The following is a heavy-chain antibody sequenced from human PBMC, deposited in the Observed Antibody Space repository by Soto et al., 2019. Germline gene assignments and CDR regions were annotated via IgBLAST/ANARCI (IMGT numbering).Heavy chain of an antibody. Sequence: GGSLRLSCAASGFTFSSYEMNWVRQAPGKGLEWVSSISSSGSTIYYADSVKGRFTISRDNAKNSLYLQMNSLRAEDTAVYYCARSWGVYCSSTSCYSPWFDPWGQGTLVTVSS. J-gene: IGHJ5*02. CDR2: ISSSGSTI. CDR3: ARSWGVYCSSTSCYSPWFDP. V-gene: IGHV3-48*03. CDR1: GFTFSSYE. D-gene: IGHD2-2*02.